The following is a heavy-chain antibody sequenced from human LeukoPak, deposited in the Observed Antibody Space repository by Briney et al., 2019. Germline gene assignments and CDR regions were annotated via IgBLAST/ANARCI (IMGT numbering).Heavy chain of an antibody. CDR3: AKDSGRGWLLRTDAFDI. J-gene: IGHJ3*02. D-gene: IGHD3-22*01. CDR2: ISGSGGST. CDR1: GFTFNSYG. V-gene: IGHV3-23*01. Sequence: GGSLRLSCAASGFTFNSYGMSWVRQAPGKGLEWVSAISGSGGSTYYADSVKGRFTISRDNSKNTLYLQMNSLRAEDTAGYYCAKDSGRGWLLRTDAFDIWGQGTMVTVSS.